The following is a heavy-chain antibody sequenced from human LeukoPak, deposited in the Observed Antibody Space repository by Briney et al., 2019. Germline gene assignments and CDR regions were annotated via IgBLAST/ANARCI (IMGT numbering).Heavy chain of an antibody. CDR2: ISGSGGST. CDR3: AKGSSSWDLYFDY. CDR1: GFTFSSYA. V-gene: IGHV3-23*01. D-gene: IGHD6-13*01. Sequence: PGGSLRLSCAASGFTFSSYAMSWVRQAPRKGLEWVSAISGSGGSTYYADSVKGRFTISRDNSKNTLYLQMNSLRAEDTAVYYCAKGSSSWDLYFDYWGQGTLVTVSS. J-gene: IGHJ4*02.